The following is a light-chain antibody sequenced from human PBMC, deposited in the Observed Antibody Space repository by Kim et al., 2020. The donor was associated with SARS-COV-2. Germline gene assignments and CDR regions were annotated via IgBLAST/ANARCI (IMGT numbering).Light chain of an antibody. CDR1: QSLVHSDGDTY. CDR3: MQGRHWPWT. V-gene: IGKV2-30*02. Sequence: DVMMTQSPLSLPVTLGQPASISCRSSQSLVHSDGDTYLNWFHQRPGQSPRRLIYKVSNRDSGVPDRFSGSGSGTDFTLKISRVEAEDVGVYYCMQGRHWPWTFGQGTKVDIK. CDR2: KVS. J-gene: IGKJ1*01.